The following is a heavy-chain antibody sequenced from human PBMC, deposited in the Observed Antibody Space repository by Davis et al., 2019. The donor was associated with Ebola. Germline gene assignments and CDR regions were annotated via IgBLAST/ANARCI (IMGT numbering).Heavy chain of an antibody. CDR1: GGTFSSYA. Sequence: AASVKVSCKASGGTFSSYAISWVRQVPGQGLEWMGGIIPIFGTANYAQKFQGRVTITADESTSTAYMELSSLRSEDTAVYYCARYGSGSYYNAFDIWGQGTMVTVSS. CDR2: IIPIFGTA. V-gene: IGHV1-69*13. J-gene: IGHJ3*02. CDR3: ARYGSGSYYNAFDI. D-gene: IGHD3-10*01.